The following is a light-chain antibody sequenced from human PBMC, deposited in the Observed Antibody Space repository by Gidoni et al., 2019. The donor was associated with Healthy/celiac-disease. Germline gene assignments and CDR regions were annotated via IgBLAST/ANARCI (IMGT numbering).Light chain of an antibody. CDR3: QQYYSTPPT. Sequence: DIVMTQSPDSLAVSLGDRATINCKSSQSVLYSPNNKNYLAWYQQKPGQPPKLPIYWASTRESGVPDRFSGSGSGTDFTLTISSLQAEDVAVYYCQQYYSTPPTFGQGTRLEIK. V-gene: IGKV4-1*01. J-gene: IGKJ5*01. CDR1: QSVLYSPNNKNY. CDR2: WAS.